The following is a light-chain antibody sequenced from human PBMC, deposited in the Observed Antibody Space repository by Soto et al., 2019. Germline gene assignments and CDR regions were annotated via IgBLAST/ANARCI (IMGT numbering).Light chain of an antibody. Sequence: QSALTQPASVSGSPGQSITISCTGTXNDFGNYNLVSWYQQHPGKAPKLIIFEGTKRPSGVSNRFSGSKSGNTASLTVSGLQAEDEADYYCCSYAGSSTLVFGTGTKLTVL. CDR2: EGT. CDR1: XNDFGNYNL. V-gene: IGLV2-23*01. J-gene: IGLJ1*01. CDR3: CSYAGSSTLV.